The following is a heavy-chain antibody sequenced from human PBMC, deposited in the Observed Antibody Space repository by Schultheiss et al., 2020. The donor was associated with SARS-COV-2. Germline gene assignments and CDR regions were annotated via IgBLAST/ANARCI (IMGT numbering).Heavy chain of an antibody. CDR2: INAGNGNT. Sequence: ASVKVSCKASGYTFTSYAMHWVRQAPGQRLEWMGWINAGNGNTKYSQKFQGRVTITRDTSASTAYMELSSLRSEDTAVYYCARLRYYGSGSRGLAYYYGMDVWGQGTTVTVSS. J-gene: IGHJ6*02. V-gene: IGHV1-3*01. CDR1: GYTFTSYA. D-gene: IGHD3-10*01. CDR3: ARLRYYGSGSRGLAYYYGMDV.